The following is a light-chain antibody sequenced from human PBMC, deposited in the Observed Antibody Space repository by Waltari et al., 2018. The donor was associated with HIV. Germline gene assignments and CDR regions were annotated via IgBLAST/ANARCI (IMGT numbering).Light chain of an antibody. Sequence: DIEVTQPPSTLTASVGDTVSLPCRASQSIRNYLAWYQQKPGRPPQLLTSEASSLKSGVPSRYSGSGSGTVCTRNIPMLQHDDFATYHCLQYDNLWTCGQGT. CDR3: LQYDNLWT. V-gene: IGKV1-5*03. CDR2: EAS. CDR1: QSIRNY. J-gene: IGKJ1*01.